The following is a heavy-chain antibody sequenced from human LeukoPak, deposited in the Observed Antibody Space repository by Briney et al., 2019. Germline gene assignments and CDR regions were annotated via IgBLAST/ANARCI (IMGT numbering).Heavy chain of an antibody. D-gene: IGHD3-22*01. V-gene: IGHV1-69*06. Sequence: SVKVSCKASGGTFSSYAISWVRQAPGQGLEWMGGIIPIFGTANYAQKFQGRVTITADKSTSTAYMELSSLRSEDTAVYYCARGPHYYDSSDYYYYYMDVWGKGTTVTDSS. J-gene: IGHJ6*03. CDR3: ARGPHYYDSSDYYYYYMDV. CDR2: IIPIFGTA. CDR1: GGTFSSYA.